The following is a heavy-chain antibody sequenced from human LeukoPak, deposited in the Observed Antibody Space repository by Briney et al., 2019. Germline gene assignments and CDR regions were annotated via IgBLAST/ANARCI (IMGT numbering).Heavy chain of an antibody. V-gene: IGHV3-23*01. Sequence: GGSLRLSCAASGFTFKSYVMNWVRQAPGKGLEWVSGISADGDNTYYADSVKGRFTISRDNSMSTLSLQVNSLRAEDTAVYYCVKNYGAGSLYTPFDNWGQGTLVTVSS. CDR1: GFTFKSYV. J-gene: IGHJ4*02. CDR2: ISADGDNT. D-gene: IGHD3-10*01. CDR3: VKNYGAGSLYTPFDN.